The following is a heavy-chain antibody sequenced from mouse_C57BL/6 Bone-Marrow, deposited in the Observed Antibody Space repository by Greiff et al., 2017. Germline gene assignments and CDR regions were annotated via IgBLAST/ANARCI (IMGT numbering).Heavy chain of an antibody. Sequence: EVQLQQSGPVLVKPGASVKMSCKASGYTFTDYYMNWVKQSHGKSLEWIGVINPYNGGTSYNQKFKGKATLTVDKSSSTAYMELNSLTSEDSAVXYCARVGNSWFAYWGQGTLVTVSA. CDR3: ARVGNSWFAY. CDR2: INPYNGGT. D-gene: IGHD2-1*01. J-gene: IGHJ3*01. V-gene: IGHV1-19*01. CDR1: GYTFTDYY.